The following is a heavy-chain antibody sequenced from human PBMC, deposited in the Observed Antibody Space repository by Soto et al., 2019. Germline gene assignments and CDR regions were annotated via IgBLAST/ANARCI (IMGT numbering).Heavy chain of an antibody. Sequence: PGESLNISCKASVYDLNTYWNGWVRQMRVRGLVWMGFIYPDDPETRYSPSFQGLVSISADKSIRTAHLQWSSLKASDTAMYYCARLLWGIAAAGTRFGMDVWGQGTTVTVSS. CDR2: IYPDDPET. CDR1: VYDLNTYW. V-gene: IGHV5-51*01. J-gene: IGHJ6*02. D-gene: IGHD6-13*01. CDR3: ARLLWGIAAAGTRFGMDV.